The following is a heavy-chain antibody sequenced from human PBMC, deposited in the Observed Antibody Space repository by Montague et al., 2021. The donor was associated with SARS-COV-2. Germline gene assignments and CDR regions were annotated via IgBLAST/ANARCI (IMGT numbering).Heavy chain of an antibody. J-gene: IGHJ6*02. CDR1: GFSLSTSGMC. CDR2: IDWDDDK. Sequence: PALVKPTQTLTLTCTFSGFSLSTSGMCVSWIRQPPGKALEWLALIDWDDDKSYSTSLKTRLTISKDTSKNQVVLTMTNMDPVDTATYYCARMPYDILTGSGYYGMDVWGQGTTVTVSS. V-gene: IGHV2-70*01. D-gene: IGHD3-9*01. CDR3: ARMPYDILTGSGYYGMDV.